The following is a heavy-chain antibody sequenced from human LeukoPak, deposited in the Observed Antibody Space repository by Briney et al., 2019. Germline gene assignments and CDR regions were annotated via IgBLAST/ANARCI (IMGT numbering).Heavy chain of an antibody. CDR1: GGSFSGYY. J-gene: IGHJ4*02. D-gene: IGHD3-22*01. CDR3: AREFTYYDSSGYSRPEAHCDY. V-gene: IGHV4-34*01. Sequence: PSETLSLTCAVYGGSFSGYYWSWIRQPPGKGLEWIGEINHSGSTNYNPSLKSRVTISVDTSKNQFSLKLSSVTVADTAVYYCAREFTYYDSSGYSRPEAHCDYWGQGTLVTVSS. CDR2: INHSGST.